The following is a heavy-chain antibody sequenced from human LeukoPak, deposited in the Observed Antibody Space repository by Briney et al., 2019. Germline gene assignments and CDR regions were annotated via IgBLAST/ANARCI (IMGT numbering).Heavy chain of an antibody. Sequence: ASVKVSCKASGYTFTDYDSNWVRQAPGQGLEWMGWMKSNNGHTGYAQKFQGRVTMTRDTSISTAYMELSSLTFEDTAVYYCARGPPNWGMVGYWGQGTLVTVSS. CDR3: ARGPPNWGMVGY. V-gene: IGHV1-8*01. J-gene: IGHJ4*02. CDR1: GYTFTDYD. D-gene: IGHD7-27*01. CDR2: MKSNNGHT.